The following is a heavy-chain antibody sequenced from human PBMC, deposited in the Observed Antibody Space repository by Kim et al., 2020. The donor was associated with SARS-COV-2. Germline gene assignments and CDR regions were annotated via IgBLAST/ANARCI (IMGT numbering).Heavy chain of an antibody. D-gene: IGHD1-1*01. J-gene: IGHJ4*02. Sequence: SPNYHPTLEGRVTISVTPSKNQFSLKLSFVTAADTAVYYCARDLEGTTDYWGQGTLVTVSA. CDR3: ARDLEGTTDY. V-gene: IGHV4-34*09. CDR2: SP.